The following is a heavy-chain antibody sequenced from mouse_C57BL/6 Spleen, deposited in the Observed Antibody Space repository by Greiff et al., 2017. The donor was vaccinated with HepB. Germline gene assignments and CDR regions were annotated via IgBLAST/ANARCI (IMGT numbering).Heavy chain of an antibody. V-gene: IGHV5-12*01. D-gene: IGHD4-1*01. CDR1: GFTFSDYY. Sequence: EVKLVESGGGLVQPGGSLKLSCAASGFTFSDYYMYWVRQTPEKRLEWVAYISNGGGSTYYPDTVKGRFTISRDNAKNTLYLQMSRLKYEDTAMYYCERLGRRNAMDYWGQGTSVTVSS. CDR3: ERLGRRNAMDY. J-gene: IGHJ4*01. CDR2: ISNGGGST.